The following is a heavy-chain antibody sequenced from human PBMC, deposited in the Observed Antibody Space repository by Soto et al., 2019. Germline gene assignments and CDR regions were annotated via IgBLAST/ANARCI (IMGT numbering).Heavy chain of an antibody. J-gene: IGHJ4*02. V-gene: IGHV1-18*01. CDR2: VSAYDGST. Sequence: QVQLVQSGAEVKKPGASVKVSCKTSGYTFVTHGISWVRQAPGQGLAWMGWVSAYDGSTAHAQKFQDRVTMTTDKSTTAAYMELTNLRFDDTAVYFCARDPWSGATPFDFWGQGTLVTVSS. CDR1: GYTFVTHG. D-gene: IGHD1-1*01. CDR3: ARDPWSGATPFDF.